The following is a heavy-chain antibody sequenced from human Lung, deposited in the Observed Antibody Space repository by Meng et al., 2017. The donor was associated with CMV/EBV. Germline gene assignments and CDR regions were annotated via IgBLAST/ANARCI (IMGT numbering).Heavy chain of an antibody. Sequence: GESXKISCSASGFNFNDYSMTWVRQVPGRGLEWISFISSGSTSKYYSDSVRGRFTISRDNFKNSLFLQMSGLTADDTAVYYCASSGYYYDRTDYYPPDFWGQGXRVTVSS. D-gene: IGHD3-22*01. V-gene: IGHV3-11*01. CDR2: ISSGSTSK. J-gene: IGHJ4*02. CDR3: ASSGYYYDRTDYYPPDF. CDR1: GFNFNDYS.